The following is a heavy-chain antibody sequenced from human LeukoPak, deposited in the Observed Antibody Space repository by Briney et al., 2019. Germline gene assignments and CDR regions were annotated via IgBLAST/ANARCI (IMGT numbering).Heavy chain of an antibody. J-gene: IGHJ3*02. CDR2: INPNSGGT. CDR1: VYISTGYY. Sequence: ASVTVSCKASVYISTGYYMHWVRQAPAQGFEGMGWINPNSGGTNYAQNFQGRVTMTRDTSISTANMELSRLRSDDTAGYYCARVGVNSSWYGSHAFDIWGQGTMVTVSS. CDR3: ARVGVNSSWYGSHAFDI. V-gene: IGHV1-2*02. D-gene: IGHD6-13*01.